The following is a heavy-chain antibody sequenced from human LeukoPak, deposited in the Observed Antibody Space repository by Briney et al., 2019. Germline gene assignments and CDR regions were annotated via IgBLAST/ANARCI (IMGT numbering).Heavy chain of an antibody. CDR3: ARHLFYYYYYMDV. CDR2: IYTSGST. V-gene: IGHV4-4*07. J-gene: IGHJ6*03. Sequence: SETLSLTCTVFGGSISSYYWSWIRQPAGKGLEWIGRIYTSGSTNYNPSLKSRVTMSVDMSKNQFSLKLSSVTAADTAVYYCARHLFYYYYYMDVWGKGTTVTVSS. CDR1: GGSISSYY.